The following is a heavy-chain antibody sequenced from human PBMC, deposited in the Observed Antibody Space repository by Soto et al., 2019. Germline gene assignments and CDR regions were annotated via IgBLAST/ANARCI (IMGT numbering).Heavy chain of an antibody. CDR1: GFSLSTSAEG. J-gene: IGHJ6*02. CDR2: IYWDDDE. Sequence: QITLKESSPTVVQPTQTLTLTCSFSGFSLSTSAEGVAWIRQPPGKALEWLALIYWDDDERYSPFLKSRLTIAKDTSKNQVVLTMTNMDPVDTATYFCAHKGGRGAAMDVWGQGATVTVSS. CDR3: AHKGGRGAAMDV. D-gene: IGHD2-15*01. V-gene: IGHV2-5*02.